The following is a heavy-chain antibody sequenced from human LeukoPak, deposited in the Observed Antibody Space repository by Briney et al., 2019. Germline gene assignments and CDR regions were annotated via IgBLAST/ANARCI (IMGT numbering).Heavy chain of an antibody. CDR2: IIPNFGTA. Sequence: ASVKVSCKASGCTFSSYAISWVRQAPGQGLEWTGGIIPNFGTANYAQKFQGRVTITANTSTSTAYMELSSLRSEDTAVYYCARDRGGSGSLGVAFDIWGQGTMVTVSS. J-gene: IGHJ3*02. CDR3: ARDRGGSGSLGVAFDI. D-gene: IGHD3-22*01. V-gene: IGHV1-69*06. CDR1: GCTFSSYA.